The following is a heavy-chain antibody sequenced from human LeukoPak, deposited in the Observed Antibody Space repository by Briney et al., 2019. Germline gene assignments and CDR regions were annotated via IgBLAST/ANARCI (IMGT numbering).Heavy chain of an antibody. J-gene: IGHJ4*02. CDR3: ARGSAALYYFDF. CDR2: IWYDGSDI. CDR1: GFTFSSYG. Sequence: GGSLRLSCAASGFTFSSYGMHWARQAPGKGLEWVALIWYDGSDIYYADSVKGRFIISRDNSKNTLYLQMNTLRAEDTAVYYCARGSAALYYFDFWGQGTLVTVSS. V-gene: IGHV3-33*01. D-gene: IGHD2-2*01.